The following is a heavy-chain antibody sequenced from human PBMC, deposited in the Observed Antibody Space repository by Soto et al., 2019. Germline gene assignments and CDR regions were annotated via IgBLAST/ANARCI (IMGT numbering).Heavy chain of an antibody. CDR1: GDSVNNDAYY. CDR2: IYHSGIT. V-gene: IGHV4-61*08. J-gene: IGHJ5*02. D-gene: IGHD1-26*01. Sequence: QVQLQESGPGLMKPSESLSLTCTVSGDSVNNDAYYWSWIRQPPGKGLEWIGYIYHSGITYYYPSLRSRVIMSIVVSESQFSLRLISFTAADTAVYYCAILCIGWEFPFDPWCQRTLVNVSS. CDR3: AILCIGWEFPFDP.